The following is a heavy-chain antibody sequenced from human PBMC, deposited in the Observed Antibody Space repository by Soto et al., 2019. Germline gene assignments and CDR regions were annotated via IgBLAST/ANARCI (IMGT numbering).Heavy chain of an antibody. Sequence: PWWSLRLSCSASVFTFSRFELHWFRQAPGKGLEWISYISSSGSTAYYASSVEGRFTISRDNANSSVYLQMDSLRAEDTALYYCTRAAWFPYLSFYWGQGALVTVSS. J-gene: IGHJ4*02. D-gene: IGHD3-10*01. V-gene: IGHV3-48*03. CDR1: VFTFSRFE. CDR3: TRAAWFPYLSFY. CDR2: ISSSGSTA.